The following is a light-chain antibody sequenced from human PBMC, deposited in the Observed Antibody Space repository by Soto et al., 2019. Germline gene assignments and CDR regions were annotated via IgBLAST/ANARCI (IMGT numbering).Light chain of an antibody. Sequence: EIVLTQSPATLSLFPGERATLSCRASQSLNIYLAWYQHKPGQAPRLLIYDGSKRATGIPARFSGSGSGTDFTLTISSLEPEDFAVYYCQQRSNWLTFGGGTKVEIK. J-gene: IGKJ4*01. CDR1: QSLNIY. CDR2: DGS. CDR3: QQRSNWLT. V-gene: IGKV3-11*01.